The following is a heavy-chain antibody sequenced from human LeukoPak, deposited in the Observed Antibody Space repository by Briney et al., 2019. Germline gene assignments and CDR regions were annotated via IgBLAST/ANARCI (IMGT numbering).Heavy chain of an antibody. Sequence: ASVTVTCKASGYTFTGYDIHWVRQAPGQGLEWMGWINPNSGGTNYAQNFQGRVTMTRDTSISTAYMELSRLRSDDTAVYYCARDKSWDYWGQGTLVTVSS. J-gene: IGHJ4*02. CDR2: INPNSGGT. CDR3: ARDKSWDY. V-gene: IGHV1-2*02. CDR1: GYTFTGYD.